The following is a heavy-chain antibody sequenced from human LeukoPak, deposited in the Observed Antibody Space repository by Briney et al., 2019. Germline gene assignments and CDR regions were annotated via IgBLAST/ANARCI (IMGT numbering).Heavy chain of an antibody. CDR3: AKDSLRITIFGVVIPPFDTFDI. CDR1: GFTFSSYA. Sequence: GGSLRLSCAASGFTFSSYAMSWVRQAPGKGLEWVSAISGSGGSTYYADSVKGRFTISRDNSKNTLYLQMNSLRAEDTAVYYCAKDSLRITIFGVVIPPFDTFDIWGQGTMVTVSS. D-gene: IGHD3-3*01. J-gene: IGHJ3*02. CDR2: ISGSGGST. V-gene: IGHV3-23*01.